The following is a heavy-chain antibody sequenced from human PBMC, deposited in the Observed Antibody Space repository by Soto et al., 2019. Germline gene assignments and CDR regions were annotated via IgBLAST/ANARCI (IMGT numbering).Heavy chain of an antibody. V-gene: IGHV4-30-2*01. Sequence: PSETLSLTCAVSGGSISSGGYSWSWIRQPPGKGLEWIGYIYHSGSTYYNPSLKSRVTISVDRSKNQFSLKLSSVTAADTAVYYCARGYDSSGYYRSYYFDYWGQGTLVTVSS. CDR1: GGSISSGGYS. J-gene: IGHJ4*02. D-gene: IGHD3-22*01. CDR2: IYHSGST. CDR3: ARGYDSSGYYRSYYFDY.